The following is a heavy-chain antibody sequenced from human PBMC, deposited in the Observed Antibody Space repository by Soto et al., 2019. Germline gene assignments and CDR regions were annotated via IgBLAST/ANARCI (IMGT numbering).Heavy chain of an antibody. CDR2: IGMAGDT. J-gene: IGHJ4*02. D-gene: IGHD3-9*01. CDR3: AKARLYDFLTAFGRDFDC. V-gene: IGHV3-13*04. CDR1: GFAFSNYD. Sequence: GGSLRLSCAASGFAFSNYDMHWVRQVTGKGLEWVSTIGMAGDTYYPGSVKGRFTISRENAKNTMYLQMNSLRAEDTALYYCAKARLYDFLTAFGRDFDCWGQGT.